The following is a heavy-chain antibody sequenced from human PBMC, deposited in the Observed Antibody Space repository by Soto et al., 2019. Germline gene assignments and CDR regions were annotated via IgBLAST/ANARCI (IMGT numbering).Heavy chain of an antibody. CDR3: ATDDYGIFPY. D-gene: IGHD3-10*01. CDR1: GYPFTTYY. J-gene: IGHJ4*02. Sequence: ASVKVSCKVSGYPFTTYYIHWVRQAPGQGLEWMGWIDPRSGGTVYEQKFQGRVTMTRDTSISTVYMDLSGLTSDDTALYYCATDDYGIFPYWGQGSLVTVS. CDR2: IDPRSGGT. V-gene: IGHV1-2*02.